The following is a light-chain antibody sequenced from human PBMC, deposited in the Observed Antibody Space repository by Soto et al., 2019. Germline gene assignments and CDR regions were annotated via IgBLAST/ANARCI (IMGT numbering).Light chain of an antibody. CDR2: AAS. CDR3: QQRYRPLSIT. J-gene: IGKJ5*01. V-gene: IGKV1-39*01. Sequence: DRQMTQSRSSLSASVGDRVTITCRASQSISSYLNWYQQQPGKAPKLLIYAASSLQSGVPSSFSGSGSGTDFTLTISSLQPADFATYYCQQRYRPLSITSGQRTLLEI. CDR1: QSISSY.